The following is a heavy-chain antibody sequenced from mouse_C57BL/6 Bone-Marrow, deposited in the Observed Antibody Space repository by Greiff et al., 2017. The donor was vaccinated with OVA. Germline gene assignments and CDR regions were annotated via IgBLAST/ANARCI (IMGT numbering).Heavy chain of an antibody. D-gene: IGHD2-5*01. CDR3: AREGAYYSNFDYYAMDY. V-gene: IGHV1-69*01. J-gene: IGHJ4*01. CDR2: IDPSDSYT. CDR1: GYTFTSYW. Sequence: QVQLQQPGAELVMPGASVKLSCKASGYTFTSYWMHWVKQRPGQGLKWIGEIDPSDSYTNYNQKFKGKSTLTVDKSSSTAYMQLSSLTSEDSAVYYCAREGAYYSNFDYYAMDYWGQGTSVTVSS.